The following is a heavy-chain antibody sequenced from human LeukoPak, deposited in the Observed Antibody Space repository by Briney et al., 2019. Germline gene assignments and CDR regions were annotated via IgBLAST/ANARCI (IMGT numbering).Heavy chain of an antibody. V-gene: IGHV4-39*07. D-gene: IGHD3-22*01. CDR2: IYYSGST. CDR3: GRVLDYYDSRGPIDY. CDR1: GGSISSSSYY. Sequence: PSETLSLTCTVSGGSISSSSYYWGWIRQPPGKGLERIGSIYYSGSTYYNPSLKSRVTISVDTSKNQFSLKLSSVTAADTAVYYCGRVLDYYDSRGPIDYWGQGTLVTVSS. J-gene: IGHJ4*02.